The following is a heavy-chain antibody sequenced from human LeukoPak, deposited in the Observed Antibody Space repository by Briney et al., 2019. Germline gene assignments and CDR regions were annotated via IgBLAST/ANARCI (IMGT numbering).Heavy chain of an antibody. J-gene: IGHJ4*02. CDR1: GLTVSSNY. V-gene: IGHV3-66*01. CDR3: ARDGGEGDYYDSSGSTFDY. D-gene: IGHD3-22*01. Sequence: GGSLRLSCAASGLTVSSNYMTWVRQGPGKGLEWVSVLYTGGNTYYADSVKGRFTISRDNSKNTLYLQMGSLRAEDMAVYYCARDGGEGDYYDSSGSTFDYWGQGTLVTVSS. CDR2: LYTGGNT.